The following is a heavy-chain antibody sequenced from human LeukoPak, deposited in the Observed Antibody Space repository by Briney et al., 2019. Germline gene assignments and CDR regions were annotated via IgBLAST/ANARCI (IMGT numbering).Heavy chain of an antibody. D-gene: IGHD3-3*01. Sequence: GGSLRLSCAASGFSFSSYWMHWVRQAPGKGLEWVSRINSDGSSTTYADSVKGRSSISRDNAKNTLYLRMSSLRAEDTGVYYCARAVRAHPPADFWGQGTLVTVSS. J-gene: IGHJ4*02. CDR2: INSDGSST. V-gene: IGHV3-74*01. CDR1: GFSFSSYW. CDR3: ARAVRAHPPADF.